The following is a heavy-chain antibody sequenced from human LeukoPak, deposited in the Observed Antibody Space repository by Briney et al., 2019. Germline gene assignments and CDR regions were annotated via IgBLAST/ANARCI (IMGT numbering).Heavy chain of an antibody. D-gene: IGHD6-6*01. Sequence: ASVKVSCKASGGTFSSYAINWVRQAPGQGLEWMGGIIPIFGTANYAQKFQGRVTITTDESTSTAYMELSSLRSEDTAVYYCASGSYSSSSLGSFDYWGQGTLVTVSS. J-gene: IGHJ4*02. CDR2: IIPIFGTA. CDR3: ASGSYSSSSLGSFDY. V-gene: IGHV1-69*05. CDR1: GGTFSSYA.